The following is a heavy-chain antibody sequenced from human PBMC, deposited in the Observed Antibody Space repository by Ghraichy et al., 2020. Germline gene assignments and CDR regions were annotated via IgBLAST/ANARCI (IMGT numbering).Heavy chain of an antibody. D-gene: IGHD1-1*01. V-gene: IGHV4-38-2*02. CDR2: VYHSESP. Sequence: SETLSLSCSVSGYSISGGFYWACIRQPPGKGLEGIGSVYHSESPYYNPSLKSRVTISVDTSKNQFYLNMTSVAAADTAVYYCATLPLDTTVWGQGTLVTVAS. CDR3: ATLPLDTTV. CDR1: GYSISGGFY. J-gene: IGHJ1*01.